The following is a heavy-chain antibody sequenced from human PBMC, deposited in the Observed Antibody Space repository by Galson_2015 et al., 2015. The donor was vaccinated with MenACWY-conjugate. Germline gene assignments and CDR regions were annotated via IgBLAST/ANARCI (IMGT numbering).Heavy chain of an antibody. V-gene: IGHV3-48*03. D-gene: IGHD3-22*01. CDR2: ISRSGNTI. CDR3: ARGVYDSSGYCIP. J-gene: IGHJ1*01. Sequence: SLRLSCAASGFAFSSYDMNWVRQAPGKGLEWVSYISRSGNTISYADSVRGRFTISRDNAKNSLYLQMNRLRAEDTAVYYCARGVYDSSGYCIPGGQATLGTLPS. CDR1: GFAFSSYD.